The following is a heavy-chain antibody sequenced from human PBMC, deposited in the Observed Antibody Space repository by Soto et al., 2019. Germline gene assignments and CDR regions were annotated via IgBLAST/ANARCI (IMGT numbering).Heavy chain of an antibody. Sequence: DSGKVSCKASGFAFTSYAMHLVRQAPGQRLEWMGWIIADNGNTKYSQKFQGRVTITRDTSASTAYMELSSLRSEDTAVYYCARASLRGYSSSSYFDYWGQGTMVTVSS. J-gene: IGHJ4*02. V-gene: IGHV1-3*01. CDR3: ARASLRGYSSSSYFDY. CDR1: GFAFTSYA. CDR2: IIADNGNT. D-gene: IGHD6-6*01.